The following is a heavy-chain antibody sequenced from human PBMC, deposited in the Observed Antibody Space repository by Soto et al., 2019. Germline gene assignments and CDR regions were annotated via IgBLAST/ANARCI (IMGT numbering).Heavy chain of an antibody. Sequence: QLQLQESGPGLVRPSGTLSLTCAVSGGFTSTNNWWSWVRQPPGKGLEWIGDAYHSWSTEYKPSLKSRVSMSVDKSKNQISLKLTSATAADTAVYYCARSPPSSYYGGSGTFDYWGHGTLVTVSS. CDR3: ARSPPSSYYGGSGTFDY. D-gene: IGHD3-10*01. CDR2: AYHSWST. J-gene: IGHJ4*01. V-gene: IGHV4-4*02. CDR1: GGFTSTNNW.